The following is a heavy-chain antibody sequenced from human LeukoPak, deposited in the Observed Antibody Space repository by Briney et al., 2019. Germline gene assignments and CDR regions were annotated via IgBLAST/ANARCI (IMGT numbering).Heavy chain of an antibody. V-gene: IGHV3-21*01. CDR1: GFTFSSYS. CDR2: ISSSSSYI. D-gene: IGHD2-15*01. J-gene: IGHJ6*03. Sequence: GGSLRLSCAASGFTFSSYSMNWVRQAPGKGLEWVSSISSSSSYIYYAGSVKGRFTISRDNAKNSLYLQMNSLRAEDTAVYYCARDSLVVAATYYYYYMDVWGKGTTVTVSS. CDR3: ARDSLVVAATYYYYYMDV.